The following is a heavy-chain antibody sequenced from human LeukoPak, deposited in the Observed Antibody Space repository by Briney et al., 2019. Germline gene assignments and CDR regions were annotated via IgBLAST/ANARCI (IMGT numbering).Heavy chain of an antibody. CDR3: ARGVIVAATRFDN. CDR2: IIPLFGTT. CDR1: GGSFSRHA. V-gene: IGHV1-69*05. Sequence: SVKVSCKASGGSFSRHAISWVRQAPGQGLEWMGEIIPLFGTTHYAQKFQGRVTITTDESTSTGYVELSSLRSEDTAVYYCARGVIVAATRFDNWGQGTLVTASS. D-gene: IGHD1-26*01. J-gene: IGHJ4*02.